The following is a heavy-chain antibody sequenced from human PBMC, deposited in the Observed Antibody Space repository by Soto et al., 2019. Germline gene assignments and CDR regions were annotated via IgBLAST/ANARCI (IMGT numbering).Heavy chain of an antibody. J-gene: IGHJ4*02. CDR1: GFTFSNYA. V-gene: IGHV3-23*01. D-gene: IGHD3-10*01. CDR3: AKDPGNAGYIDC. Sequence: GSLRLSCTASGFTFSNYAMSWVRQAPGRGLESVSSLNGGSDAPKYADSVKGRFTISRDNSKNTLYRHMHMLSADDTAVYYCAKDPGNAGYIDCWGQGTLVTVSS. CDR2: LNGGSDAP.